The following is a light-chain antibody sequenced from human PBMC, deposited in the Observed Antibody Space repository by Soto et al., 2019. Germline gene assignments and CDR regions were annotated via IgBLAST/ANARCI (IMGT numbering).Light chain of an antibody. CDR1: SSDVGGFDY. J-gene: IGLJ2*01. Sequence: QSVLTQPRSVSGSPGQSITISCTGTSSDVGGFDYVSWYQQHPGKAPKLMISEVNNRPSGVSTRFSGSKSDNTASLTISGLQAEDEADYYCSSYTSTNYVIFGGGTKLTVL. CDR2: EVN. CDR3: SSYTSTNYVI. V-gene: IGLV2-14*01.